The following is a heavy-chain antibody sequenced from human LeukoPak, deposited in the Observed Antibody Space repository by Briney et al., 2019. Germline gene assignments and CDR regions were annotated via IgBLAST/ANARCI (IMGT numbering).Heavy chain of an antibody. V-gene: IGHV1-2*02. J-gene: IGHJ4*02. CDR2: INPNSGGT. CDR3: ARDKYGDYGLESDY. Sequence: ASVTVSCTASGYTFTGYYMHWVRQAPGQGLEWMGWINPNSGGTNYAQKFQGRVTMTRDTSISTAYMELSRLRSDDTAVYYCARDKYGDYGLESDYWGQGTLVTVSS. D-gene: IGHD4-17*01. CDR1: GYTFTGYY.